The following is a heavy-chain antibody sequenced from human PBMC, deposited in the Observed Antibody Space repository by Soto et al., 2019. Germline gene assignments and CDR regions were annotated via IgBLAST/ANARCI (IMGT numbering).Heavy chain of an antibody. D-gene: IGHD3-10*01. CDR3: AREWITMVRGVISD. V-gene: IGHV1-69*06. Sequence: GASVKVSCKASGGTFSSYAISWVRQAPGQGLEWMGGIIPIFGTANYAQKFQGRVTITADKSTSTAYMELSSLRPEDTAVYYCAREWITMVRGVISDWGQGTLVTVSS. J-gene: IGHJ4*02. CDR1: GGTFSSYA. CDR2: IIPIFGTA.